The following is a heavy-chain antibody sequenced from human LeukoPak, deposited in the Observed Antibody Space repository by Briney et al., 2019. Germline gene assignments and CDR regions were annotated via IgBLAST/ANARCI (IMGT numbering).Heavy chain of an antibody. D-gene: IGHD3-10*01. V-gene: IGHV3-11*06. CDR1: GFTFSDYY. CDR3: TRVGSSGSVDY. J-gene: IGHJ4*02. CDR2: ISSRTSDT. Sequence: GGSVRLSCAASGFTFSDYYMSWIRQAPGKGLEWVSYISSRTSDTNYVDSVKGRFTISRDNAKNSLYLHMNSLRAEDTAVYYCTRVGSSGSVDYWGQGPLVP.